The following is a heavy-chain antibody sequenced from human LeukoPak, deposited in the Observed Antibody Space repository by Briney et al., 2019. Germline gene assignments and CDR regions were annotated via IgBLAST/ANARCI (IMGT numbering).Heavy chain of an antibody. CDR2: FYYSGST. Sequence: PSETLSLTCTVSGGSISSSNYYWGWIRQPPGKGLEWIGSFYYSGSTYYNPSLKSRVTISVDTSKNQFSLKLSSVTAADTAVYYCARLPGYSSSPNWGQGTLVTVSS. D-gene: IGHD6-13*01. CDR1: GGSISSSNYY. J-gene: IGHJ4*02. V-gene: IGHV4-39*01. CDR3: ARLPGYSSSPN.